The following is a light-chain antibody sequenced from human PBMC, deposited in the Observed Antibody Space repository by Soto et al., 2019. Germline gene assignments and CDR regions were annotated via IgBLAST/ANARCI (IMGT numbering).Light chain of an antibody. Sequence: IVLTQSPGTLSLSPGERATLSCRASQTISSSSLAWYQQKGGQAPRLLIYGASSRATGIPDRFSGSGSGTDFTLTISRLEPDDFAVYFCRHYGSSSPFGQGTRLEIK. CDR1: QTISSSS. J-gene: IGKJ5*01. V-gene: IGKV3-20*01. CDR2: GAS. CDR3: RHYGSSSP.